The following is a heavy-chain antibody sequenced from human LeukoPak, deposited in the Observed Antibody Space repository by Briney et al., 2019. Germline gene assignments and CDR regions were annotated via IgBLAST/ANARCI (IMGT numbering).Heavy chain of an antibody. J-gene: IGHJ4*02. CDR3: VRDGRHSSASDFDS. Sequence: SQTLSLTCAISRDSVSSNTVAWNWIRQSPSRGLEWLGRTYYRSKWYNDYAVSVKSRIMIYPDTSKNQFSLQLNSVTPEDSAVYYCVRDGRHSSASDFDSWGQGTLVTVSS. V-gene: IGHV6-1*01. CDR1: RDSVSSNTVA. D-gene: IGHD2-15*01. CDR2: TYYRSKWYN.